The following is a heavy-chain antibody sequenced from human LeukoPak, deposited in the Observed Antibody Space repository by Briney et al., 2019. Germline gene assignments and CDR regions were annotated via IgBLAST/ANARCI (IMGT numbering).Heavy chain of an antibody. V-gene: IGHV3-43*02. D-gene: IGHD6-19*01. Sequence: PGGSLRLSCAASGFTFDDYAMHWVRQAPGKGLEWVSLISGDGGSTYYADSVKGRFTISRDNSKNSLYLQMNSLRTEDTALYYCAKAGWYGDYGYYMDVWGKGTTVTVSS. J-gene: IGHJ6*03. CDR1: GFTFDDYA. CDR3: AKAGWYGDYGYYMDV. CDR2: ISGDGGST.